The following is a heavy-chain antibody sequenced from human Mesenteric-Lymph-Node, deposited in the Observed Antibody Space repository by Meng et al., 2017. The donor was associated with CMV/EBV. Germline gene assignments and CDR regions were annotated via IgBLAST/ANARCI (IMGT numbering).Heavy chain of an antibody. D-gene: IGHD1-26*01. CDR2: ISTSGDKT. J-gene: IGHJ4*02. CDR3: ASGSYSNILDY. Sequence: GGSLRLSCAASGFTFSNYAMNWVRQPPGKGLEWVSGISTSGDKTNYADSVKGRFSISRDNSRDTLYLQMNSLRAEDTAVYYCASGSYSNILDYWGQGTLVTVSS. V-gene: IGHV3-23*01. CDR1: GFTFSNYA.